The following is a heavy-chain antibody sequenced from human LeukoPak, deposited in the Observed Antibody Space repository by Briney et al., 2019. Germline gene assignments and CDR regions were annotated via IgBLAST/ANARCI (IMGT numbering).Heavy chain of an antibody. J-gene: IGHJ4*02. CDR3: ARLPTFYYDSSGYHYDY. CDR1: GFTFSSYA. V-gene: IGHV3-23*01. Sequence: GGSLRLSCAASGFTFSSYAMSWVRQAPGKGLEWVSAISGSGGSTYYADSVKGRFTISKDKSKNTLYLQMDNLRAEDTGVYFCARLPTFYYDSSGYHYDYWGQGTLVTVSS. CDR2: ISGSGGST. D-gene: IGHD3-22*01.